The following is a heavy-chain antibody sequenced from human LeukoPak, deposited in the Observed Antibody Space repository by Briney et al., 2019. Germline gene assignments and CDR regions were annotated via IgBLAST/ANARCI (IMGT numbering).Heavy chain of an antibody. CDR2: IYYSGST. CDR1: GGSISSYC. J-gene: IGHJ4*02. D-gene: IGHD6-19*01. CDR3: ARIGRAVAGTIDY. Sequence: SETRSLTCTGSGGSISSYCWSWIRQPPGKGLEWIGYIYYSGSTNYNPSLKSRATMSVDTSKNQFSLKLSSVTAADTAVYYCARIGRAVAGTIDYWGQGTLVTVSS. V-gene: IGHV4-59*08.